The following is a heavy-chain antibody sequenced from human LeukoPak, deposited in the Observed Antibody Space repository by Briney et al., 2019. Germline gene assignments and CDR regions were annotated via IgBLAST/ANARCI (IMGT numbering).Heavy chain of an antibody. CDR2: ISSSSSYI. Sequence: GGALRLSCAASGFTFSSYRVNWVGQAPGKGGEGVSSISSSSSYIYYADSVKGPFTISRDNAKNSLYLQMNSLRAEDTAVYYCARVRGYDSSMDVWGKGTPVTVSS. V-gene: IGHV3-21*01. J-gene: IGHJ6*03. D-gene: IGHD5-12*01. CDR3: ARVRGYDSSMDV. CDR1: GFTFSSYR.